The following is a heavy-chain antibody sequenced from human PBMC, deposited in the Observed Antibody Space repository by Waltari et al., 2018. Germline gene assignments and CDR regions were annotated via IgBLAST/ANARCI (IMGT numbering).Heavy chain of an antibody. CDR2: IRYDGSNK. J-gene: IGHJ5*02. D-gene: IGHD6-13*01. Sequence: QVHLVESGGGVVQPGGSLRLSCAASGFTFSRYGMPRVRQAPGKGLEWVAFIRYDGSNKYYADSVKGRFTISRDNSKNTLYLQMNSLRAEDTAVYYCAKGWGQQPDTWGQGTLVTVSS. CDR1: GFTFSRYG. V-gene: IGHV3-30*02. CDR3: AKGWGQQPDT.